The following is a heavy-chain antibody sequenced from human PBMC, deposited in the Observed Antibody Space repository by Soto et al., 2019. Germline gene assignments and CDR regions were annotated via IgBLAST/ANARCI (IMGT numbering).Heavy chain of an antibody. J-gene: IGHJ6*02. CDR1: GGSISSYY. Sequence: SETLSLTCTVSGGSISSYYWSWIRQPAGKGLEWIGRIYTSGSTNYNPSLKSRVTMSVDTSKNQFSLKLSSVTAADTAVYYCARTPYSSSPYYYYMDVWGQGTTVTVSS. CDR3: ARTPYSSSPYYYYMDV. D-gene: IGHD6-6*01. CDR2: IYTSGST. V-gene: IGHV4-4*07.